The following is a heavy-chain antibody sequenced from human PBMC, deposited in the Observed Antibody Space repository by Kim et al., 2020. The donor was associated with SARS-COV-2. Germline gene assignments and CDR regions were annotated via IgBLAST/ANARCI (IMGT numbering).Heavy chain of an antibody. Sequence: SETLSLTCTVSGGSISSSSYYWGWIRQPPGKGLEWIGSIYYSGSTYYNPSLKSRVTISVDTSKNQFSLKLSSVTAADTAVYYCARIGSDYDFWSGYGLIDYWGQGTLVTVSS. J-gene: IGHJ4*02. V-gene: IGHV4-39*07. CDR2: IYYSGST. CDR1: GGSISSSSYY. CDR3: ARIGSDYDFWSGYGLIDY. D-gene: IGHD3-3*01.